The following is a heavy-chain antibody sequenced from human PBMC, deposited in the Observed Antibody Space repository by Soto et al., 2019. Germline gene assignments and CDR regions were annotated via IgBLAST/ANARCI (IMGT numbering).Heavy chain of an antibody. CDR3: ARSSSGWAYFFDC. J-gene: IGHJ4*02. Sequence: EVQLVESGGGLVQPGGSLRLSCTASGFTFSSYSMNWVRQAPGKGLEWVSYITSSSSPIYYADSVKGRFTISRDNAKNSLSLQMINLRAEGTDFYYCARSSSGWAYFFDCWGQGTLVTVSS. CDR2: ITSSSSPI. V-gene: IGHV3-48*01. D-gene: IGHD6-19*01. CDR1: GFTFSSYS.